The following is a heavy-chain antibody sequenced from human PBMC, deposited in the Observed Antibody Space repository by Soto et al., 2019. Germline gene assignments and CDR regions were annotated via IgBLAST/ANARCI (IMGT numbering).Heavy chain of an antibody. CDR1: GITVSSNY. D-gene: IGHD3-22*01. CDR3: AQDTYYHDTSGYYTFDY. J-gene: IGHJ4*02. CDR2: ISYDGRNK. Sequence: PGGSLRLSCAASGITVSSNYMSWVRQAPGRGLEWVAGISYDGRNKYYVDSVKGRFTISRDNSKNTLDLQMNSLRVEDTAVFYCAQDTYYHDTSGYYTFDYWGQGALVTVSS. V-gene: IGHV3-30*18.